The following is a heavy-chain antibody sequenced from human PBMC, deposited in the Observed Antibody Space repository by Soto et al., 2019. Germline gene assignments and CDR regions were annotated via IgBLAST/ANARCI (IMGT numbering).Heavy chain of an antibody. CDR2: IFSSGST. V-gene: IGHV4-4*07. Sequence: TLSLTCTVSGGSINTFYWSWVRQPAGKGLEWIGRIFSSGSTSFNPSLESRVAMSVDTSKNHFSLNLSSETAADMAVYYCAREGSYSTYNFAHGIQLWSFDFWGQGALVTVSS. CDR3: AREGSYSTYNFAHGIQLWSFDF. J-gene: IGHJ4*02. D-gene: IGHD5-18*01. CDR1: GGSINTFY.